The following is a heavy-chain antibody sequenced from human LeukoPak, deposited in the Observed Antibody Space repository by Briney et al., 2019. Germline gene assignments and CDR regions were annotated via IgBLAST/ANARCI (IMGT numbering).Heavy chain of an antibody. J-gene: IGHJ6*04. D-gene: IGHD3-10*01. CDR3: ASLWFGESNYYYGVDV. CDR1: GFIFSSYW. Sequence: PGGSVRLSCAVCGFIFSSYWMSWVREAPGKGLEGGANIKQDGSEKYYVDSVKGRFTISRDNAKNSLYLQMNSLRAEDTAVHYCASLWFGESNYYYGVDVWGKGNTVTVSS. CDR2: IKQDGSEK. V-gene: IGHV3-7*03.